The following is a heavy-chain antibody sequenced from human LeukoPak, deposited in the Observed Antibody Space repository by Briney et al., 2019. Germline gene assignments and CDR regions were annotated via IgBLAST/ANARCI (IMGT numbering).Heavy chain of an antibody. CDR3: ARGVRGVIIYYYYYMDV. Sequence: DAVKGRFTISRDNAKNSLYLQMNSLRAEDTAVYYCARGVRGVIIYYYYYMDVWGKGTTVTISS. D-gene: IGHD3-10*01. J-gene: IGHJ6*03. V-gene: IGHV3-7*01.